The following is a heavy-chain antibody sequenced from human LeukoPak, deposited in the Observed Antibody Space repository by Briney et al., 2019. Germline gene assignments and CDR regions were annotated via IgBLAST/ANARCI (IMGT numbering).Heavy chain of an antibody. J-gene: IGHJ5*02. Sequence: SETLSLACSVSGDSFRDYYWTWIRPPPGGRLGWDGHIYFRGTTKYNPSLKTRVTISVDTSKNQVSLTLTSVTAADTAVYYCARAMRWTSGPVELGWCDRWGWGNRATVS. CDR2: IYFRGTT. CDR3: ARAMRWTSGPVELGWCDR. D-gene: IGHD1-1*01. V-gene: IGHV4-59*01. CDR1: GDSFRDYY.